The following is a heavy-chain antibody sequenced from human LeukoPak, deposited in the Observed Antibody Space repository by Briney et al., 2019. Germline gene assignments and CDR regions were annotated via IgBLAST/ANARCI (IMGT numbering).Heavy chain of an antibody. CDR2: IWYDGSNK. D-gene: IGHD3-3*01. CDR1: GFTFSSYG. J-gene: IGHJ4*02. V-gene: IGHV3-33*06. CDR3: AKDGDDFWSGYYPLDY. Sequence: GRSLRLSCAASGFTFSSYGMHWVRQAPGKGLEWVAVIWYDGSNKYYADSVKGRFTISRDNSKNTLYLQMNSLRAEDTAVYYRAKDGDDFWSGYYPLDYWGQGTLVTVSS.